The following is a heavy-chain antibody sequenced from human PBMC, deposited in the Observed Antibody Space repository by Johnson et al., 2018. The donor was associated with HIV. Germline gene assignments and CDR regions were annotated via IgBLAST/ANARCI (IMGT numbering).Heavy chain of an antibody. D-gene: IGHD3-22*01. CDR3: AIVRSYYYEKDAFDI. CDR1: GFTVSSNY. Sequence: VQLVESGGGLVQPGGSLRLSCAASGFTVSSNYMSWVRQAPGKGLEWVSVIYSGGSTYYADSVKGRFTISRDNSKNTMYLQMNSLRAEDTAVYYCAIVRSYYYEKDAFDIWGQGTMVTVSS. V-gene: IGHV3-66*02. J-gene: IGHJ3*02. CDR2: IYSGGST.